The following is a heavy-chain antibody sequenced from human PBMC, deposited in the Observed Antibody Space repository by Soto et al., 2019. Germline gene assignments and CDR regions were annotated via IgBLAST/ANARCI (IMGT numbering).Heavy chain of an antibody. D-gene: IGHD7-27*01. CDR3: ARTMGNYFGKDV. CDR2: SDGSSAYT. CDR1: GFTFSDYY. J-gene: IGHJ6*02. V-gene: IGHV3-11*06. Sequence: QVQLVESGGGLVKPGGSLRLSCAASGFTFSDYYMNWIRQAPGKGLEWLSYSDGSSAYTNYADSVKGRFTISRDNAKNPPFPPLTRLRNQDTAGFYLARTMGNYFGKDVWGQGTTVTVSS.